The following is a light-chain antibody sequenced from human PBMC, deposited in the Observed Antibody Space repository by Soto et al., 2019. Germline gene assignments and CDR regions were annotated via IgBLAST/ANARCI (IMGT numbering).Light chain of an antibody. J-gene: IGKJ3*01. CDR2: GAS. CDR3: HQYNSWPRGT. Sequence: EIMMPQSPGTLSVYPGAGATLSCTASQSVNLNLAWYQQKPGQPPRLLLYGASTRATGIPVRFRGSGSGTEFTLAISSLQSEDSAVYFCHQYNSWPRGTFVPGTKVEIK. CDR1: QSVNLN. V-gene: IGKV3-15*01.